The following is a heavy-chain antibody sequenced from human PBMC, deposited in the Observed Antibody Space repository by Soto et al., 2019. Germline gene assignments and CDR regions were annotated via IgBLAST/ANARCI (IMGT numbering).Heavy chain of an antibody. Sequence: GGSLRLSCAASGFTFSSYAMSWVRQAPGKGLEWVSAISGSGGSTYYADSVKGRFTISRDNSKNTLYLQMNSLRAEDTAVYYCAKDASSGYYWGFGYFDYWGQGTLVTVSS. CDR2: ISGSGGST. D-gene: IGHD3-22*01. J-gene: IGHJ4*02. CDR3: AKDASSGYYWGFGYFDY. CDR1: GFTFSSYA. V-gene: IGHV3-23*01.